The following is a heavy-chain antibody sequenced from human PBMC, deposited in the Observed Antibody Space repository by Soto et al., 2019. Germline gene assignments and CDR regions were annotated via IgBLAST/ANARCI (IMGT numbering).Heavy chain of an antibody. CDR3: ARDTTLAY. D-gene: IGHD1-26*01. Sequence: ASVKVSCRASGYIFTSYYMRWVRRAPGQGLEWMGIIDPSGGGTSYAQKFQAIVTMTRDTSTSTVYMELSSLRSEDTAVYYGARDTTLAYWGQGTLVTVSS. CDR2: IDPSGGGT. J-gene: IGHJ4*01. V-gene: IGHV1-46*01. CDR1: GYIFTSYY.